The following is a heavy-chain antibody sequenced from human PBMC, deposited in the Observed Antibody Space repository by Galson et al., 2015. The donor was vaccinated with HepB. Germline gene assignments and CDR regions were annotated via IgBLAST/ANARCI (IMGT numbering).Heavy chain of an antibody. D-gene: IGHD2-21*02. Sequence: SLRLSCAASGFTFSSYSMNWVRQAPGKGLEWVSYISSSSSTIYYADSVKGRFTISRDNAKNSPYLQMNSLRAEDTAVHYCARALRVTWSYYYYMDVWGKGTTVTVSS. J-gene: IGHJ6*03. V-gene: IGHV3-48*01. CDR2: ISSSSSTI. CDR1: GFTFSSYS. CDR3: ARALRVTWSYYYYMDV.